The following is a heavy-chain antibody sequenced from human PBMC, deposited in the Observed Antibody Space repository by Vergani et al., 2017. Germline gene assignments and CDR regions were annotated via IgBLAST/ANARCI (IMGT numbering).Heavy chain of an antibody. CDR1: GYTFTSYG. D-gene: IGHD3-3*01. V-gene: IGHV1-18*01. CDR3: ARQKYDFWSGYPLWGFDY. CDR2: ISAYNGNT. Sequence: QVQLVQSGAEVKKPGASVKVSCKASGYTFTSYGISWVRQAPGQGLEWMGWISAYNGNTNYAQKLQGRVTMTTDTSTSTAYMELRSLRSDDTAVYYCARQKYDFWSGYPLWGFDYWGQGTLVTVSS. J-gene: IGHJ4*02.